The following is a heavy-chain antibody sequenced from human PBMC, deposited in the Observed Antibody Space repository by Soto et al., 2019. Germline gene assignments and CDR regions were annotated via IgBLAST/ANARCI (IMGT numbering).Heavy chain of an antibody. CDR3: AKVCWERASGYCWDY. V-gene: IGHV3-43*01. D-gene: IGHD2-15*01. Sequence: DVQLVESGGVVVQPGGSLRLSCAASGFTFDDYTMHWVRQAPGKGLEWVSLISWDGGSTYYADSVKGRFTISRDNSKNSLYLQMNSLRTEDTALYYCAKVCWERASGYCWDYWGQGTLVTVSS. CDR2: ISWDGGST. CDR1: GFTFDDYT. J-gene: IGHJ4*02.